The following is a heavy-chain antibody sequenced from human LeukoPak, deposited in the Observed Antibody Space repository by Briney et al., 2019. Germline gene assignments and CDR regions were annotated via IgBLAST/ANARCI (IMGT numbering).Heavy chain of an antibody. V-gene: IGHV4-4*07. Sequence: SETLSLTCTVSGGSISSYYWSWIRQPAGKGLEWIGRIYTSGSTNYNPSLKSRVTMSVDTSKNQFSLKLSSVTAADTAVYYCARGRRTAAAGLVEWFDPWGQGTLVTVSS. CDR3: ARGRRTAAAGLVEWFDP. CDR1: GGSISSYY. D-gene: IGHD6-13*01. CDR2: IYTSGST. J-gene: IGHJ5*02.